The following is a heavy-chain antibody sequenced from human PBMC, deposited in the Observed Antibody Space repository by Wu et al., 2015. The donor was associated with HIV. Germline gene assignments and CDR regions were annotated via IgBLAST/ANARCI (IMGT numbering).Heavy chain of an antibody. CDR2: ISAYNDNT. CDR1: GYTFTIYG. CDR3: AITSPPSRDEVAHHLLYYFYYMDV. V-gene: IGHV1-18*01. J-gene: IGHJ6*03. Sequence: QVQLVQSGAEVKKPGSSVKVSCKASGYTFTIYGISWVRQAPGQGLEWMGWISAYNDNTNYAQKLQGRVTMTTDTSTSTAYMELSSLRSEDTAMYYCAITSPPSRDEVAHHLLYYFYYMDVWGKGTTVTVSS. D-gene: IGHD2-2*02.